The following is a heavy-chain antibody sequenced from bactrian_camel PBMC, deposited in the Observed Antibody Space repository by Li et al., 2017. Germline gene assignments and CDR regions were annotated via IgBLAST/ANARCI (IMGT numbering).Heavy chain of an antibody. CDR1: AYITEQC. D-gene: IGHD2*01. CDR2: LRRDGTI. V-gene: IGHV3S53*01. CDR3: AADLYAAGYCLAADFGI. Sequence: HVQLVESGGGSVQAGGSLKLSCAGSAYITEQCGMGWYRQAAGKEVNLVSLRRDGTIIYADSVKGRFTISQDKADTTLYLQMNNLKPEDTATYSCAADLYAAGYCLAADFGIRGQGTQVTVS. J-gene: IGHJ6*01.